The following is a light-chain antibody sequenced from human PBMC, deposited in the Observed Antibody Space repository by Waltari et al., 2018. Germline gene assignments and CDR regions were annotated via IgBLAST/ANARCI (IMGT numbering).Light chain of an antibody. V-gene: IGKV1-5*03. Sequence: IQMTQSPSTLYASVGDRVTITCRASQNINIWLAWYQHKPGKAPKLLIYKASNLQSGVPSTFSGSGSGTEFTLTISSLQPDDFATYYCQQCNTYPLTFGGGTKVEMK. CDR2: KAS. CDR1: QNINIW. CDR3: QQCNTYPLT. J-gene: IGKJ4*01.